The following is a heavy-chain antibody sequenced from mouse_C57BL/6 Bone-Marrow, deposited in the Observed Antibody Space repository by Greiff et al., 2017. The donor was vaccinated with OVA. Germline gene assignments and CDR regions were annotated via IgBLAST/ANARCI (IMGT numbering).Heavy chain of an antibody. CDR1: GYTFTDYY. CDR2: INPYNGGT. V-gene: IGHV1-19*01. CDR3: ARKEGGRFAY. J-gene: IGHJ3*01. Sequence: EVQLVESGPVLVKPGASVKMSCKASGYTFTDYYMNWVKQSHGKSLEWIGVINPYNGGTSYNQKFKGKATLTVDKSSSTAYMELNSLTSEDSAVYYCARKEGGRFAYWGQGTLVTVSA.